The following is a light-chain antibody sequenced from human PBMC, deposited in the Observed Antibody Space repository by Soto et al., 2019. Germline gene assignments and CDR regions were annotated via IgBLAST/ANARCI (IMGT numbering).Light chain of an antibody. CDR1: QSISSTY. Sequence: ETVLTQSPDTLSLSPGDSATLSCRARQSISSTYLAWYQQKPGQAPRLLIYGASTRATGIPDRFSGSGSGTDFTLTISSLEPEDFAVFYCQQYDDSITFGQGTRLEIE. CDR3: QQYDDSIT. CDR2: GAS. V-gene: IGKV3-20*01. J-gene: IGKJ5*01.